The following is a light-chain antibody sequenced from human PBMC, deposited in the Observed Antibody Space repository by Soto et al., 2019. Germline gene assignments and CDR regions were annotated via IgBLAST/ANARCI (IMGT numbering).Light chain of an antibody. Sequence: ERVLMEAPPIMSVYPGERATLSCRASQSISRSLAWYQQKPGQAPRLLVYHTSTRATGIPARFSGSGSGTEFTLTISSLQSEDFAVYYCQQYNNWPPLTFGGGTKVDIK. CDR1: QSISRS. CDR2: HTS. V-gene: IGKV3D-15*01. J-gene: IGKJ4*01. CDR3: QQYNNWPPLT.